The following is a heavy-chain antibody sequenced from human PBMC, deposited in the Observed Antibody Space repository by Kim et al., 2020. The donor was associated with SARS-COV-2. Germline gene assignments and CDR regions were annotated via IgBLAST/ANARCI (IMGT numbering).Heavy chain of an antibody. V-gene: IGHV4-34*01. CDR3: AGPIAAAGADAFDF. CDR1: GGSFSGYY. J-gene: IGHJ3*01. Sequence: SETLSLTCAVYGGSFSGYYWSWIRQPPGKGLEWIGEINHSGSTNYNPSLKSRVTISVDTSKNQFSLKLSSVTAADTAVYYCAGPIAAAGADAFDFWGQGTMVTVSS. D-gene: IGHD6-13*01. CDR2: INHSGST.